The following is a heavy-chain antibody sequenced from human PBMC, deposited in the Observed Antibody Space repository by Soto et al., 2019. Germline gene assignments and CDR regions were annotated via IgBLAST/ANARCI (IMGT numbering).Heavy chain of an antibody. CDR1: GGSFSGYY. CDR3: ARGGTTVTTPALNWFDP. D-gene: IGHD4-17*01. V-gene: IGHV4-34*01. CDR2: INHSGST. J-gene: IGHJ5*02. Sequence: QVQLQQWGAGLLKPSETLSLTCAVYGGSFSGYYWSWIRQPPGKGLEWIGEINHSGSTNSNPSLKSRVTISVDTSKNQFSLKLSSVTAADTAVYYCARGGTTVTTPALNWFDPWGQGTLVTVSS.